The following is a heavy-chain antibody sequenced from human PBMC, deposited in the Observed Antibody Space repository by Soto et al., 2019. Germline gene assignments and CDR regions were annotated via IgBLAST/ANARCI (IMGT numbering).Heavy chain of an antibody. Sequence: PGESLKISCKSSGYSFTSYWINWVRQMPGKGLEWMGRIDPSDSYTNYSPSFQGHVTISADKSISTAYLQWSSLKASDTAMYYCARQWHSSSSLYWPDYWGQGTLVTVSS. CDR3: ARQWHSSSSLYWPDY. CDR1: GYSFTSYW. CDR2: IDPSDSYT. V-gene: IGHV5-10-1*01. J-gene: IGHJ4*02. D-gene: IGHD6-6*01.